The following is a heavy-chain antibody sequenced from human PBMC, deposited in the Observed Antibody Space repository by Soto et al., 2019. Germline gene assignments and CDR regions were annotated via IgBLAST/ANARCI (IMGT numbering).Heavy chain of an antibody. Sequence: PSETLSLICTVSGGSISSYYWSWIRQPPGKGLEWIGYIYYSGSTNYNPSLKSRVTISVDTSKNQFSLKLSSVTAADTAVYYCARGPEQQLPQYNWFDPWGQGTLVTVSS. V-gene: IGHV4-59*01. CDR1: GGSISSYY. CDR2: IYYSGST. CDR3: ARGPEQQLPQYNWFDP. J-gene: IGHJ5*02. D-gene: IGHD6-13*01.